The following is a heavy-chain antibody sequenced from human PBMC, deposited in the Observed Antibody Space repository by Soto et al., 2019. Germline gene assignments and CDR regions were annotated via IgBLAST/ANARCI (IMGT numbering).Heavy chain of an antibody. J-gene: IGHJ4*02. D-gene: IGHD3-22*01. CDR3: ARESYYDSSGYYFDY. V-gene: IGHV4-59*01. Sequence: SETLSLTCTVSGGSISSYYWSWIRQPPGKRLEWIGYIYYSGSTNYNPSLKSRVTISVDTSKNQFSLKLSSVTAADTAVYYCARESYYDSSGYYFDYWGQGTPVTVSS. CDR1: GGSISSYY. CDR2: IYYSGST.